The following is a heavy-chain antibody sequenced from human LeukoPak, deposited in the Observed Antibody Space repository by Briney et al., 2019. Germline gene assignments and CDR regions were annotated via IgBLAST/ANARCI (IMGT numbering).Heavy chain of an antibody. V-gene: IGHV4-39*01. CDR1: GGSISGCY. CDR2: IHYSGST. Sequence: PSETLSLTCTVSGGSISGCYWSWIRQPPGKGLEWIASIHYSGSTYYNPSLKSRVTISVDTSKNQFSMKLTSVTAADTAVYYCARGLKTLYDILTGHYKGVAYFDYWGQGTLVTVSS. J-gene: IGHJ4*02. CDR3: ARGLKTLYDILTGHYKGVAYFDY. D-gene: IGHD3-9*01.